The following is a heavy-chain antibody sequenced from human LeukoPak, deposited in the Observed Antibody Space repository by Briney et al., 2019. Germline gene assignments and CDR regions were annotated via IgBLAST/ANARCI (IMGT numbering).Heavy chain of an antibody. D-gene: IGHD3-10*01. V-gene: IGHV4-38-2*01. J-gene: IGHJ6*03. CDR1: GYSITSGHY. CDR3: ARLSNYDSGSYYTGGFYYMDV. Sequence: SETLSLTCGVSGYSITSGHYWGWIRQSPVKGLEWIGSISHSGSAYFNPSLKSRVDILLEMSKNQFSLELTSVTAADTAIYYCARLSNYDSGSYYTGGFYYMDVWGKGTTVTVSS. CDR2: ISHSGSA.